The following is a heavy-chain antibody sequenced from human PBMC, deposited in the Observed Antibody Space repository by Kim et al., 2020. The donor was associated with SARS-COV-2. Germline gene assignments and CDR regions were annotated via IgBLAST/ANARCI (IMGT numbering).Heavy chain of an antibody. CDR1: GGTFSSYA. D-gene: IGHD3-10*01. CDR2: IIPIFGTA. CDR3: ARRYYGSGSQLTLPYYYYGMDV. J-gene: IGHJ6*02. V-gene: IGHV1-69*13. Sequence: SVKVSCKASGGTFSSYAISWVRQAPGQGLEWMGGIIPIFGTANYAQKFQGRVTITADESTSTAYMELSSLRSEDTAVYYCARRYYGSGSQLTLPYYYYGMDVWGQGTTVTVSS.